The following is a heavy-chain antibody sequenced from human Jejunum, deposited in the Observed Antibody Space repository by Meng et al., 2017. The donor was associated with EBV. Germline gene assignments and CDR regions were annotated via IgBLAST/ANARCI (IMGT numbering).Heavy chain of an antibody. V-gene: IGHV1-8*02. J-gene: IGHJ4*02. Sequence: VQLVLSGAGLKKPGASVKVSCKASGYTLTSYDINGARQATGQGPEWMGWMSPNSGNTGYAQKSQDRVTMTRDTSISTAYMELSSLRSEDTAVYYCARGVAAGFDYWGQGTLVTVSS. CDR2: MSPNSGNT. D-gene: IGHD6-13*01. CDR1: GYTLTSYD. CDR3: ARGVAAGFDY.